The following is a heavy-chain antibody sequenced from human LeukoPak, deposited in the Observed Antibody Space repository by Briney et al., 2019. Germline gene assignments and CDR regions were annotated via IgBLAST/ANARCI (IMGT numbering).Heavy chain of an antibody. D-gene: IGHD2-15*01. V-gene: IGHV3-30*02. J-gene: IGHJ4*02. CDR2: IRSDGSNK. CDR1: GFSFSSYG. Sequence: GGSLRLSCAGSGFSFSSYGMHWVRQAPGKGLEWMAFIRSDGSNKYYADSVKGRFTISRDNSKNTLYLQMNSLRAEDTAVYYCARSGDIVVVVAATYFDYWGQGTLVTVSS. CDR3: ARSGDIVVVVAATYFDY.